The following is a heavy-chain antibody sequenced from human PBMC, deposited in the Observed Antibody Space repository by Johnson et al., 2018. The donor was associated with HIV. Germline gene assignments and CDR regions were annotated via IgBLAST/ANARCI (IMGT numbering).Heavy chain of an antibody. CDR1: GFTFSNYG. Sequence: QVKLVESGGGLVQPGRSLRLSCAASGFTFSNYGMHWVRQAPGKGLEWVAVIWYDGSNKYYADSVKGRFTISRDNSKNTLYLQMNSLRVEDTAVYYCAKQWGVRSNGDQENDAFDIWGQGTMVTVSS. D-gene: IGHD4-17*01. CDR3: AKQWGVRSNGDQENDAFDI. J-gene: IGHJ3*02. V-gene: IGHV3-33*06. CDR2: IWYDGSNK.